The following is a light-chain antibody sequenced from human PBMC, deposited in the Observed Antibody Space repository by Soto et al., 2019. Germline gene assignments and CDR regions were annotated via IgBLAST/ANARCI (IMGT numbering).Light chain of an antibody. Sequence: QSVLTQPASVSLSPGQSITISCTGTSSDIGGYYSVSLYQHHPGKAPKLMIYQVSNRPSGVSNRFSGSKSGNTASLTISGLQTGDEADYYCSSYTSSSTFYVFGTGTKVTVL. CDR3: SSYTSSSTFYV. V-gene: IGLV2-14*01. CDR2: QVS. J-gene: IGLJ1*01. CDR1: SSDIGGYYS.